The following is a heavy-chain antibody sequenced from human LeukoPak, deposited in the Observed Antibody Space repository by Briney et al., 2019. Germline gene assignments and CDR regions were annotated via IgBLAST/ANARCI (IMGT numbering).Heavy chain of an antibody. CDR1: GFTFSSYG. Sequence: GGSLRLSCAASGFTFSSYGMHWVRQAPGKGLEWVAFIRYDGSNKYYADSVKGRFTISRDNSKNTLYLQMNSLRAEDTAVYYCAKDVSVDTAMVQTYWGQGTLVTVSS. V-gene: IGHV3-30*02. D-gene: IGHD5-18*01. CDR3: AKDVSVDTAMVQTY. CDR2: IRYDGSNK. J-gene: IGHJ4*02.